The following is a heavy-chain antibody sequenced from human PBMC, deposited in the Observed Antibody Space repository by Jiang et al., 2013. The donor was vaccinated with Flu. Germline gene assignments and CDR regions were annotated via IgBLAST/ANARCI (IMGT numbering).Heavy chain of an antibody. V-gene: IGHV2-5*02. CDR2: IYWDDDK. J-gene: IGHJ5*02. CDR3: SRFAYGDFIDCFDP. Sequence: TLTCTFSGFSLTTSGMGVGWIRQPPGKALEWLALIYWDDDKRYSPSLKSRLTITKGTSKNQVVLAMTNMDPVDTATYYCSRFAYGDFIDCFDPWGQGTLVTVSS. CDR1: GFSLTTSGMG. D-gene: IGHD4-17*01.